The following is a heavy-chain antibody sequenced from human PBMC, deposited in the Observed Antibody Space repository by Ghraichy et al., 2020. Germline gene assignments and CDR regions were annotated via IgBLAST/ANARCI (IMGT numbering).Heavy chain of an antibody. J-gene: IGHJ5*02. Sequence: GGSLRLSCAASGFTFSSFAMSWVRQAPGKGLEWVSGINPSGGSTFYVDSVKGRFTISRDNSKSTHYLQMNSLRAEDTAVYYCAKGISLLGSWGQGTLVTVSS. CDR1: GFTFSSFA. CDR2: INPSGGST. CDR3: AKGISLLGS. D-gene: IGHD3-16*01. V-gene: IGHV3-23*01.